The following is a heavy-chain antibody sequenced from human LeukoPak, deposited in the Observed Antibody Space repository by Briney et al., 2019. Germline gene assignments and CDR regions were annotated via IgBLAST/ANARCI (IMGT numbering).Heavy chain of an antibody. Sequence: GGSLSLSCAASGFTLSSYAMSWVRQAPGKGLEWVAAISGSGSGTYYADSVKGRFTISRDNFKNTLLLQMNNLRAEDTAVYYCGKDPNIVGDGIPYCYWGPITLVTVSS. CDR3: GKDPNIVGDGIPYCY. J-gene: IGHJ4*02. CDR1: GFTLSSYA. D-gene: IGHD6-13*01. V-gene: IGHV3-23*01. CDR2: ISGSGSGT.